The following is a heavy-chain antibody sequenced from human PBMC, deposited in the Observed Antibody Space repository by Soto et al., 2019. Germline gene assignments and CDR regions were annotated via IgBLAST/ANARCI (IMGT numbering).Heavy chain of an antibody. Sequence: SVKVSCKASGFTFTSSAVQWVRQARGQRLEWIGWIVVGSGNTNYAQKFQERDTITRDMSTSTAYMEMSSLRSEDTAVYYCAADVGATREDYWGQGTLVTVSS. CDR1: GFTFTSSA. D-gene: IGHD1-26*01. V-gene: IGHV1-58*01. J-gene: IGHJ4*02. CDR2: IVVGSGNT. CDR3: AADVGATREDY.